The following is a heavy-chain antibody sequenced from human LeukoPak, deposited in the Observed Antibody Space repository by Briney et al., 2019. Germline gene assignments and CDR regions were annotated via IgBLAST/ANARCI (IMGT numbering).Heavy chain of an antibody. CDR2: MDPTGSQK. Sequence: PGGSLRLSCADSQFTFNGSWMNLVRQAPGKGLEWVANMDPTGSQKRYVDSVKGRFTISKDNPGASLYLDMHSLRAEDTAIYYCAIWTSGNYWGQGTLVTVSS. CDR3: AIWTSGNY. D-gene: IGHD1-1*01. CDR1: QFTFNGSW. J-gene: IGHJ4*02. V-gene: IGHV3-7*01.